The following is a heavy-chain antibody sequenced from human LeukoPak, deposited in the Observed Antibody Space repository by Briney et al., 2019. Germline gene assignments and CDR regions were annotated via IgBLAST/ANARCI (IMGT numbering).Heavy chain of an antibody. D-gene: IGHD6-13*01. CDR1: GYTFTSYG. CDR3: ARDHGEAAAGTGLD. Sequence: ASVKVSCKASGYTFTSYGISWVRQAPGQGLEWMGWISVYNGNTNYAQKLQGRVTMTTDTSTSTAYMELRSLRSDDTAVYYCARDHGEAAAGTGLDWGQGTLVTVSS. J-gene: IGHJ4*02. CDR2: ISVYNGNT. V-gene: IGHV1-18*01.